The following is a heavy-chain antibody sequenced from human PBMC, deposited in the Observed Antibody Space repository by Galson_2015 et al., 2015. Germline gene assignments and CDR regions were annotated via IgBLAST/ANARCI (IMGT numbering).Heavy chain of an antibody. CDR2: ISWNSGSI. CDR1: GFTFDDYA. Sequence: SLRLSCAASGFTFDDYAMHWVRQAPGKGLEWVSGISWNSGSIGYADSVKGRFTISRDNAKNSLYLQMNSLRAEDTALYYCARVRDEYYFDYWGQGTLVTVSS. V-gene: IGHV3-9*01. CDR3: ARVRDEYYFDY. J-gene: IGHJ4*02.